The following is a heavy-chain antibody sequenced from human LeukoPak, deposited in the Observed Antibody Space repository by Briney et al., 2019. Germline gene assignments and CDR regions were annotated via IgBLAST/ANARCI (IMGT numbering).Heavy chain of an antibody. D-gene: IGHD6-19*01. CDR2: ISGYNGNT. CDR1: GYTFTGNG. CDR3: ARVIAVAGTHYGMDV. Sequence: VTSVKVSCKASGYTFTGNGISWVRQAPGQGLEWMGWISGYNGNTEYARMLQGRVTMTTDTSTSTAYMELRSLRSDDTAVYYCARVIAVAGTHYGMDVWGQGTTVTVSS. J-gene: IGHJ6*02. V-gene: IGHV1-18*01.